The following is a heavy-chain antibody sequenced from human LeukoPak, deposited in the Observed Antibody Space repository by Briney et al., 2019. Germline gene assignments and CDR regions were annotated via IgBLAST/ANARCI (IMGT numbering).Heavy chain of an antibody. CDR3: ARGYYDLWSGYSREFDY. Sequence: SETLSLTCAVYGGSFSGYYWSWIRQPPGKGLEWIGEINHSGSTNYNPSLKSRVTISVDTSKNQFSLKLSSVTAADTAVYYCARGYYDLWSGYSREFDYWGQGTLVTVSS. V-gene: IGHV4-34*01. J-gene: IGHJ4*02. D-gene: IGHD3-3*01. CDR2: INHSGST. CDR1: GGSFSGYY.